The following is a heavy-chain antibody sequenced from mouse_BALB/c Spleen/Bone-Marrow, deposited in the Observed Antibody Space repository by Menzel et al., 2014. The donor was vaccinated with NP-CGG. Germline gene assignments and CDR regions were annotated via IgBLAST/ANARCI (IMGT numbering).Heavy chain of an antibody. CDR2: INPGSGGT. CDR3: ARGGDYGFMDY. J-gene: IGHJ4*01. D-gene: IGHD1-2*01. V-gene: IGHV1-54*01. Sequence: LEESGAELVRPGTSVKVSCKASGYAFTNYLIEWVKQRPGRGLEWIGVINPGSGGTNYNEKFKGKATLTADKSSSTAYMQLSSLTSDDSAVYFCARGGDYGFMDYWGQGTSVTVSS. CDR1: GYAFTNYL.